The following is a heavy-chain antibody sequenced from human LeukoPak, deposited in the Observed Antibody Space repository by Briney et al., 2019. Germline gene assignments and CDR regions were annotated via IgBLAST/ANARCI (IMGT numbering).Heavy chain of an antibody. V-gene: IGHV1-69*13. J-gene: IGHJ4*02. CDR3: ARAVTHGRQIYDY. CDR1: GGTFSIYP. D-gene: IGHD1-1*01. CDR2: IIPIFGTA. Sequence: SVKVSCKASGGTFSIYPITWVRQAPGQGLELMGGIIPIFGTANYAQKFQGRVTITADESTSTAHMELSSLRSEDTAVYYCARAVTHGRQIYDYWGQGTLVTVSS.